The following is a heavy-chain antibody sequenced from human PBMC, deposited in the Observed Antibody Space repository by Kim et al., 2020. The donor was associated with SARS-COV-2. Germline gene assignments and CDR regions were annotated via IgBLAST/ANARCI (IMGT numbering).Heavy chain of an antibody. Sequence: ASVKVSCKASGYTFTSYGMNWVRQAPGQGLEWMGWINTNTGNPTYAQCFTGRLVFSWDTSVSTAYLQISSLKAEDTAVYYCARTYSSGWYTSLLGYYYYGMDVWGQGTTVTVSS. V-gene: IGHV7-4-1*02. CDR2: INTNTGNP. CDR1: GYTFTSYG. D-gene: IGHD6-19*01. CDR3: ARTYSSGWYTSLLGYYYYGMDV. J-gene: IGHJ6*02.